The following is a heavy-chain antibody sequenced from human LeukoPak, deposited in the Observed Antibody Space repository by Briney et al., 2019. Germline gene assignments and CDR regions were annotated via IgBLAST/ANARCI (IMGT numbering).Heavy chain of an antibody. Sequence: PSETLSFTRTVSGGSISRGDYYWSWVRQPPGKGLEWIGYIYYSGSTYYNPSLKSRVTISVDTSKNQFSLKLSSVTAADTAVYYCARGDWNDGANWFDPWGQGTLVTVSS. CDR1: GGSISRGDYY. CDR2: IYYSGST. V-gene: IGHV4-30-4*08. J-gene: IGHJ5*02. CDR3: ARGDWNDGANWFDP. D-gene: IGHD1-1*01.